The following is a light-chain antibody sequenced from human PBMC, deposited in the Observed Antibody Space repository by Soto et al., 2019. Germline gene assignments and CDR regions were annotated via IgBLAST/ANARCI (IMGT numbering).Light chain of an antibody. CDR1: HSASIN. Sequence: EIVLTQSPATLSVSPGEGATLSCRASHSASINVAWYQKKPGQGPRLLIYGASTRATGFPARFSGSGSGTEFTLTISSLQSEDFAVYYCQQYNDWPPLTFGGGTKVEIK. J-gene: IGKJ4*01. V-gene: IGKV3-15*01. CDR3: QQYNDWPPLT. CDR2: GAS.